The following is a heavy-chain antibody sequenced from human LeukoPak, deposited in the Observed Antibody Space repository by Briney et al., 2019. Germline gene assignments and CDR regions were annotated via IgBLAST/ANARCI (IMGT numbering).Heavy chain of an antibody. J-gene: IGHJ2*01. CDR2: IKQDGSEK. CDR3: VRTPPPKGAAGRNWYFDL. D-gene: IGHD6-13*01. CDR1: EFTFSSYW. Sequence: GGSLRLSCAASEFTFSSYWMSWVRQAPGKGLEWVANIKQDGSEKYYVDSVKGRFTISGDNAKNSLYLQMNSLRAEDTAAYYCVRTPPPKGAAGRNWYFDLWGRGTLVTVSP. V-gene: IGHV3-7*01.